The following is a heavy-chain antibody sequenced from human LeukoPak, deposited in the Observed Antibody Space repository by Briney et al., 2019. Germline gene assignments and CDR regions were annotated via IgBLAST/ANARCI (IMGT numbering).Heavy chain of an antibody. V-gene: IGHV1-69*04. CDR3: ARAVLLWFGELSPDYFDY. CDR2: IIPILGIA. J-gene: IGHJ4*02. D-gene: IGHD3-10*01. Sequence: SVKVSCKASGGTFSSYAISWVRQAPGQGLEWMGRIIPILGIANYAQKFQGRVTITADKSTSTAYMELSSLRSEDTAVYYCARAVLLWFGELSPDYFDYWGQGTLVAVSS. CDR1: GGTFSSYA.